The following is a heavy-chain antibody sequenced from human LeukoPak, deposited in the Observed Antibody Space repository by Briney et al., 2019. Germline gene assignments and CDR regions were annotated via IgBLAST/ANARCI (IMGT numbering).Heavy chain of an antibody. CDR1: GFTFSSFV. CDR3: AKRLTYYCSSSSCPFGY. V-gene: IGHV3-23*01. Sequence: GVSLRLSCAASGFTFSSFVMSWVRQAPGKGLEWVSSISGNGATTYYADSVKGRFTISRDNSKNTLYLQMNSLRVDDTAVYYCAKRLTYYCSSSSCPFGYWGQGALVTVSS. CDR2: ISGNGATT. J-gene: IGHJ4*02. D-gene: IGHD2-2*01.